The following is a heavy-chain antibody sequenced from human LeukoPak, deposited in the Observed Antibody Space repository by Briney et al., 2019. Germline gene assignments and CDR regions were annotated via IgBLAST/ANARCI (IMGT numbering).Heavy chain of an antibody. D-gene: IGHD6-19*01. Sequence: GGSLRLSCAASGITVSDNFMTWVRQAPGKGLEWVSVIYPSGGTYYADSVKGRFTISRDNSKNTLYLEMNSLRAEDTAVYYRARHIRSSGWYSDYWGQGTLVTVSS. CDR2: IYPSGGT. V-gene: IGHV3-53*01. J-gene: IGHJ4*02. CDR3: ARHIRSSGWYSDY. CDR1: GITVSDNF.